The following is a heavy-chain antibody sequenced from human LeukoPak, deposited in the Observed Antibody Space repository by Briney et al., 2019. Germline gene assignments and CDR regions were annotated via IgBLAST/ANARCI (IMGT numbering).Heavy chain of an antibody. CDR2: IYYSGST. CDR3: ARSGEMAYAFDI. D-gene: IGHD5-24*01. V-gene: IGHV4-59*08. CDR1: GGSISSYY. Sequence: SETLSLTCTVSGGSISSYYWSWIRQPPGKGLEWIGYIYYSGSTNYNPSLKSRVTISVDTSKNQLSLKLSSVTAADTAVYYCARSGEMAYAFDIWGQGTMVTVSS. J-gene: IGHJ3*02.